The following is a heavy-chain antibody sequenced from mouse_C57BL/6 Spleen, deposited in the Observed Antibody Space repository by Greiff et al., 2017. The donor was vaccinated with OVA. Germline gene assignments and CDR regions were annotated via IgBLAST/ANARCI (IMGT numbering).Heavy chain of an antibody. CDR3: ARHVDY. J-gene: IGHJ4*01. CDR2: IDPSDSYT. Sequence: QVQLQQPGAELVRPGTSVKLSCKASGYTFTSYWMHWVKQRPGQGLEWIGVIDPSDSYTNYNQKFKGKATLTVDTSSSTAYMQLSSLTSEDSAVYYCARHVDYWGQGTSVTVSS. V-gene: IGHV1-59*01. CDR1: GYTFTSYW.